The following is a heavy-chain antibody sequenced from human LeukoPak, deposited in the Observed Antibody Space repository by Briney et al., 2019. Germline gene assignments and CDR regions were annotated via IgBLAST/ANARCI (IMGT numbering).Heavy chain of an antibody. CDR2: ISSSSSYI. D-gene: IGHD3-9*01. CDR3: ARATTYDILTGYFDY. Sequence: GGSLRLSCAASGFTFSSNSMNWVRHGPGQGLEWVSSISSSSSYIYYADSVKGRFTISRDNAKNSLYLQMNSLRAEDTAVYYCARATTYDILTGYFDYWGQGTLVTVSS. CDR1: GFTFSSNS. V-gene: IGHV3-21*01. J-gene: IGHJ4*02.